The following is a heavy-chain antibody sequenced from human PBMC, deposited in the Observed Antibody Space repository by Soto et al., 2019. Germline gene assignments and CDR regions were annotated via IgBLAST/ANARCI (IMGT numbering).Heavy chain of an antibody. Sequence: ASVKVSCKASGYTFTNYYVHWVRQAPGPGLEWIGIINPSGGNTNYAQMFQGRVTMTRDTSTSTVYMELTSLRSEDTAVYYCARDREWGEKDNFDHWGQGTPVTVSS. CDR2: INPSGGNT. J-gene: IGHJ4*02. CDR3: ARDREWGEKDNFDH. D-gene: IGHD1-26*01. V-gene: IGHV1-46*01. CDR1: GYTFTNYY.